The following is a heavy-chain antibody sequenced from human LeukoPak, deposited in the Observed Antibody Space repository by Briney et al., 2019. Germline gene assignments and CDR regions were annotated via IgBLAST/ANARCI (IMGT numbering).Heavy chain of an antibody. CDR1: GFTFSSYG. V-gene: IGHV3-30*02. J-gene: IGHJ6*03. Sequence: GGSLRLSCAASGFTFSSYGMHWVRQAPGKGLGWVAFIRYDGSNKYYADSVKGRFTISRDNSKNTLYLQMNSLRAEDTAVYYCAKIGYYYDSSGYYYADYYYYYMDVWGKGTTVTISS. CDR2: IRYDGSNK. CDR3: AKIGYYYDSSGYYYADYYYYYMDV. D-gene: IGHD3-22*01.